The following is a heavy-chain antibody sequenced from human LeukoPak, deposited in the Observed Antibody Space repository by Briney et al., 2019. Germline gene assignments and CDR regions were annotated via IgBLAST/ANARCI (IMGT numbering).Heavy chain of an antibody. CDR3: ARAQGALDY. D-gene: IGHD1-26*01. J-gene: IGHJ4*02. CDR1: GFTITTYA. Sequence: GGSLRLSCAASGFTITTYAVNWVRQAPGKGLEWVSGIGGGGTEYYADSVKGRLIISSDNSQNLVHLQMNSLTVEDTAVYYCARAQGALDYWGQRTPVTVSS. CDR2: IGGGGTE. V-gene: IGHV3-23*01.